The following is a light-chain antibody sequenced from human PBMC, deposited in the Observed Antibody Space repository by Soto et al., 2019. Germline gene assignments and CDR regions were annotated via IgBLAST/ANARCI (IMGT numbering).Light chain of an antibody. V-gene: IGKV1-39*01. Sequence: DIQMTQSPSALAASVGDRVTSTCRASQSISSYLNWYQQKPGKAPKLLIYAASSLQSGVPSRFSGSGSGTDFTLTIGSLEPEDFAVYYCQQRSNWPPWTFGQGTTGDIK. CDR2: AAS. CDR3: QQRSNWPPWT. CDR1: QSISSY. J-gene: IGKJ1*01.